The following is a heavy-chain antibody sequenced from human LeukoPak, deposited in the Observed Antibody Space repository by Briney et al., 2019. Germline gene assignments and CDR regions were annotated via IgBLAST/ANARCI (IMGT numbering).Heavy chain of an antibody. CDR2: INSDWSIT. J-gene: IGHJ6*02. Sequence: GGSLRLSCVASGFTFSSYWVHWVRQAPGKGLVWVSCINSDWSITSYADSVKGRFTISRDNAKNTLYLQMNSLRAEDTAVYYCIRTRAMDVWGQGTTVTVSS. CDR3: IRTRAMDV. V-gene: IGHV3-74*01. CDR1: GFTFSSYW.